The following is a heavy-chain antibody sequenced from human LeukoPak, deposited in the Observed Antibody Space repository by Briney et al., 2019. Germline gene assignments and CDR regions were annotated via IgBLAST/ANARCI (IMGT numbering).Heavy chain of an antibody. CDR1: GFTFSDYY. CDR3: ARRDFWSQGAFYP. D-gene: IGHD3-3*01. J-gene: IGHJ5*02. CDR2: ISSSGSTI. V-gene: IGHV3-11*04. Sequence: PGGSLRLSCAASGFTFSDYYMSWIRQAPAKGLEWVSYISSSGSTIYYAASVKGRFTISSDNAKNALYLQMNSLRDEDTAVYYCARRDFWSQGAFYPWGQGTLVTVSS.